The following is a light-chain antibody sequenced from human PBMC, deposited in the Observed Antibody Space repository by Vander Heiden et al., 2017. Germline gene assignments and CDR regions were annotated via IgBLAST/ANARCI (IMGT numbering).Light chain of an antibody. CDR1: QGISSY. CDR2: AAS. V-gene: IGKV1-9*01. Sequence: DIQLTQSPSFLSASVGDRVTITCRASQGISSYLAWYQQKPGKAPKLLIYAASTLQSGVPSRFSGSGSGTEFTLTISSLQPEDFATYYCQQLNSYPLTFGQGTPLEIK. CDR3: QQLNSYPLT. J-gene: IGKJ5*01.